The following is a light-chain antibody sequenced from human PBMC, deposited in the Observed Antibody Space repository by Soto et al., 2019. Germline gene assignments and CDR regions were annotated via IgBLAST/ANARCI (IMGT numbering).Light chain of an antibody. CDR2: EGS. CDR1: SSDVGGYNY. CDR3: CSYAGSSTP. V-gene: IGLV2-23*01. Sequence: QAVLTQPPSASGSPGQSVTISCTGTSSDVGGYNYVSWYQQHPGKAPKLMIYEGSKRPSGVSNRFSGSKSGNTASLTISGLQAEDEADYYCCSYAGSSTPFGGGTKLTVL. J-gene: IGLJ2*01.